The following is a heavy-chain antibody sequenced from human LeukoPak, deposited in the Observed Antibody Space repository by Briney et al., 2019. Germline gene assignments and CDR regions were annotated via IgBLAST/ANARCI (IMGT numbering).Heavy chain of an antibody. J-gene: IGHJ4*02. CDR1: GGSITSYY. D-gene: IGHD3-22*01. CDR2: IYYSGST. Sequence: SETLSLTCTVSGGSITSYYWTWIRQPPGKGLEWIGYIYYSGSTNYNPSLKSRVTISVDTSKNQFSLKLSSVTAADTAVYYCAREGAHDSSGYYQDYWGQGTLVTVSS. V-gene: IGHV4-59*01. CDR3: AREGAHDSSGYYQDY.